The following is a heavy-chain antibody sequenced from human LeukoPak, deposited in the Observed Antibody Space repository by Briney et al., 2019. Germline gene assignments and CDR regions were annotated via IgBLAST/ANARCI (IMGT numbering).Heavy chain of an antibody. J-gene: IGHJ6*02. V-gene: IGHV3-43*02. D-gene: IGHD2-21*02. Sequence: GGSLRLSCAASGFTFDDYAMHWVRQAPGKGLEWVSLISGDGGSTYYADSVKGRFTISRDNSKNFLYLQMNSLRTEDTALYYCAKGLYSAYCGGDCYPGFYYYYGMDVWGQGTTVTVSS. CDR3: AKGLYSAYCGGDCYPGFYYYYGMDV. CDR1: GFTFDDYA. CDR2: ISGDGGST.